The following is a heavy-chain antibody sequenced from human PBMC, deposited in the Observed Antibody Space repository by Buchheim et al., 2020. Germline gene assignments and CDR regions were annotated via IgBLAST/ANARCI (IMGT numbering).Heavy chain of an antibody. D-gene: IGHD4-11*01. CDR2: ISYDGSNK. CDR3: AKGDSISPFDY. CDR1: GFTFSSYG. V-gene: IGHV3-30*18. J-gene: IGHJ4*02. Sequence: QVQLVESGGGVVQPGRSLRLSCAASGFTFSSYGMHWVRQAPGKGLEWVAVISYDGSNKYYADSVKGRFTISRDNSKNTLYPQMNSLRAEDTAVYYCAKGDSISPFDYWGQGTL.